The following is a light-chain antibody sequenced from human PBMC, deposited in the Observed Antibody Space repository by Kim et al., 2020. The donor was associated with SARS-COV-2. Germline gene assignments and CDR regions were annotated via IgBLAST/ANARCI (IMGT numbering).Light chain of an antibody. V-gene: IGKV3-20*01. Sequence: PGGRATPSSRAGQSVSSSSLAWYQQKPGQAPRLLIYRASSRTASIPDRFSGSGSGTDFTLTSSRLEPEDFTVYYCQQYGSSTPVTFGQGTRLEIK. CDR1: QSVSSSS. CDR2: RAS. CDR3: QQYGSSTPVT. J-gene: IGKJ5*01.